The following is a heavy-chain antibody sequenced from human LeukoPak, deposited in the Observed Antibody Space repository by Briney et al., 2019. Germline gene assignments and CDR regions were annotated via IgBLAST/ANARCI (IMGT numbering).Heavy chain of an antibody. D-gene: IGHD6-19*01. CDR2: IYYSGST. Sequence: PSETLSLTCAVSGGSLSSYYWSWIRQHPGKGLEWIGYIYYSGSTYYNPSLKSRVTISVDTSKNQFSLKLSSVTAADTAVYYCASQLRYSSGWSYYFDYWGQGTLVTVSS. CDR1: GGSLSSYY. J-gene: IGHJ4*02. V-gene: IGHV4-59*06. CDR3: ASQLRYSSGWSYYFDY.